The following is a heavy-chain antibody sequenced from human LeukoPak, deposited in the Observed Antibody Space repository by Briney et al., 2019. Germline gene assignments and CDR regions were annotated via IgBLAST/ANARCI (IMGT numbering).Heavy chain of an antibody. Sequence: ETLSLTCTVSGGSISSSSYYWGWIRQPPGKGLEWVSIIGYRGGSIYYAYSVKGRFTISRDNSKNTLSLQMNGLRPEDTAVYYCAKSWGYTRPYYNYMDVWGKGTTVTVSS. V-gene: IGHV3-23*01. J-gene: IGHJ6*03. CDR3: AKSWGYTRPYYNYMDV. CDR1: GGSISSSSYY. CDR2: IGYRGGSI. D-gene: IGHD3-16*02.